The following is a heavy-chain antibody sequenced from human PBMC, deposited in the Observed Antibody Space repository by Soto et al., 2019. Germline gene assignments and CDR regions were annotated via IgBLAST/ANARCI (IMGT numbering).Heavy chain of an antibody. J-gene: IGHJ6*02. CDR1: GFTFSSYS. D-gene: IGHD3-3*01. CDR2: ISSSSSYI. V-gene: IGHV3-21*01. CDR3: ARHYDFWSGYGYYYYYYGMDV. Sequence: PGGSLRLSCAASGFTFSSYSMNWVRQAPGKGLEWVSSISSSSSYIYYADSVKGRFTISRDNAKNSLYLQMNSLRAEDTAVYYCARHYDFWSGYGYYYYYYGMDVWGQGTTVTVSS.